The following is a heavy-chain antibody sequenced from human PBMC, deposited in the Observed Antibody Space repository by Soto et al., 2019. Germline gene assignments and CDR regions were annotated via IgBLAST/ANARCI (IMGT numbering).Heavy chain of an antibody. J-gene: IGHJ4*02. Sequence: ASVKVSCKASRYTFISYDINWVRQASGQGLEWMGWMNPNSGNTAYAQKFQGRVTMTGDTTTNTAYMELSSLTSADTAVYYCTRRARIGKQLWLPFDSWAQGTLVTVSS. CDR1: RYTFISYD. D-gene: IGHD3-22*01. V-gene: IGHV1-8*01. CDR3: TRRARIGKQLWLPFDS. CDR2: MNPNSGNT.